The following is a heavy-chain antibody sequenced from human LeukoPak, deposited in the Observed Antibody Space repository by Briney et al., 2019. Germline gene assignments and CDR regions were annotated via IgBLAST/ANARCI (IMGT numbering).Heavy chain of an antibody. CDR1: GFTFTNNW. V-gene: IGHV3-7*04. CDR2: IKQDDSEK. Sequence: GGSLRLSCVASGFTFTNNWMTWVRQAPGKGLEWVANIKQDDSEKYYVDSVKGRFTISRDNAKNSVYLQVDSLRAEDTAVYYCARGRAIDIWGRGTMVTVSS. CDR3: ARGRAIDI. J-gene: IGHJ3*02.